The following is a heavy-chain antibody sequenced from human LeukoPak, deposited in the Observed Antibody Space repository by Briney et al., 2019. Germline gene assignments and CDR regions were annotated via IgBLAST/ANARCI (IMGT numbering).Heavy chain of an antibody. CDR2: IYHSGST. CDR3: ARRFGVGPFDY. D-gene: IGHD3-3*01. Sequence: PSETLSLTCTVSGGSISSGGYYWSWIRQPPGKGLEWIGYIYHSGSTYYNPSLKSRVTISVDRSKNQFSLKLSSVTAADTAVYYCARRFGVGPFDYWGQGTLVTVSS. V-gene: IGHV4-30-2*01. CDR1: GGSISSGGYY. J-gene: IGHJ4*02.